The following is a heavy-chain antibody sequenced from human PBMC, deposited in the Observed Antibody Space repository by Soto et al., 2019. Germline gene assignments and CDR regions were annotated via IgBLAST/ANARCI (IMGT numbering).Heavy chain of an antibody. J-gene: IGHJ4*02. CDR3: AISRDYGDYLYYFDY. Sequence: SETLSLTCTVSGGSISSGGYYWSWIRQHPGKGLEWIGYIYYSGSTYYNPSLKSRVTISVDTSKNQFSLKLSSVTAADTAVYYCAISRDYGDYLYYFDYWGQGTLVTVSS. CDR2: IYYSGST. CDR1: GGSISSGGYY. V-gene: IGHV4-31*03. D-gene: IGHD4-17*01.